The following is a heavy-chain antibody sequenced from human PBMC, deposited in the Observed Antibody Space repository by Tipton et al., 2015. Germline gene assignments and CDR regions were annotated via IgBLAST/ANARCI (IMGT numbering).Heavy chain of an antibody. Sequence: TLSLTCTVSGGSISSGGYYWSWTRQHPGKGLEWIGYIYYSGSTYYNPSLKSRVTISLDTSKNQFSLKLSSVTAADTAVYYCARERCTNGVCPLDYWGQGTLVTVSS. D-gene: IGHD2-8*01. CDR3: ARERCTNGVCPLDY. J-gene: IGHJ4*02. CDR2: IYYSGST. V-gene: IGHV4-31*03. CDR1: GGSISSGGYY.